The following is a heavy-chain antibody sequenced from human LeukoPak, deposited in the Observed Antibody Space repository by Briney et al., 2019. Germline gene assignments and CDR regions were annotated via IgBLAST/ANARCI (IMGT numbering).Heavy chain of an antibody. D-gene: IGHD4-17*01. J-gene: IGHJ4*02. CDR2: VYCSGCA. V-gene: IGHV4-59*08. CDR1: RGSISNYY. Sequence: ADTLSLTYTVCRGSISNYYWRWIRQPAGKGLEGVGWVYCSGCAYYNPSLKRRVTTSVDTSKNQFSLKLRSVTAADTAVYYCARHGGAYGDYWYYFDYWGQGTLVTVSS. CDR3: ARHGGAYGDYWYYFDY.